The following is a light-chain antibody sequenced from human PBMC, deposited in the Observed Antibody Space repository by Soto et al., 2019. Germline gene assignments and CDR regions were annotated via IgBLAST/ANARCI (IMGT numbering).Light chain of an antibody. CDR1: SSDIGGYNY. J-gene: IGLJ1*01. CDR3: SSYTSSNTLV. V-gene: IGLV2-14*01. CDR2: EVT. Sequence: QSALTQPASVSGSPGQSITISCTGGSSDIGGYNYVSWFQQHLGKAPKLMIYEVTNRPSGVSNRFSGSKSGSTASLTISGLQAEDEADYYCSSYTSSNTLVFGTGTKVTVL.